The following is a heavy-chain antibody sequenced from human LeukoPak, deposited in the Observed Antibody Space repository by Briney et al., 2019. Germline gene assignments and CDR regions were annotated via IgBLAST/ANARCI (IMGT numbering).Heavy chain of an antibody. Sequence: GGSLRLSCAASGFTFSAYWMHWVRQAPGKGLVWVSRISGDGGYTTYADSVKGRFTISRDNAKTTLYLQMNSLRAEGTAVYYCGRDLGGNFDHWGQGTLVTVSS. CDR1: GFTFSAYW. D-gene: IGHD2-15*01. J-gene: IGHJ4*02. CDR2: ISGDGGYT. V-gene: IGHV3-74*01. CDR3: GRDLGGNFDH.